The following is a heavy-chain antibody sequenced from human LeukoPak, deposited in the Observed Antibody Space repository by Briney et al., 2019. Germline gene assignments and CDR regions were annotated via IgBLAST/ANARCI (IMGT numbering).Heavy chain of an antibody. CDR1: AFPFCSYG. D-gene: IGHD2-2*01. J-gene: IGHJ4*02. CDR3: AKGRSGSASWALQIFDN. Sequence: PGRSLRLSCAASAFPFCSYGMHWVREAPGKGVEGVAFIRYDGSNKYYADSVKGRFTISRDNSNNTLYVQMSSLRAEDTAVYYWAKGRSGSASWALQIFDNWGQGTLVTVSS. CDR2: IRYDGSNK. V-gene: IGHV3-30*02.